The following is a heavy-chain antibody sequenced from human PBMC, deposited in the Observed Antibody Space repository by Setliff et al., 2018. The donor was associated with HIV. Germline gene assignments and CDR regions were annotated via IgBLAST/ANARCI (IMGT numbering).Heavy chain of an antibody. V-gene: IGHV4-38-2*01. CDR2: IYDSGST. J-gene: IGHJ4*02. D-gene: IGHD5-18*01. CDR3: ARTLRAGAMVSFDY. CDR1: GYSISSGYS. Sequence: SETLSLTCAVAGYSISSGYSWGWIRPPPGKGREWIGSIYDSGSTYNNTSLKSRVTISADTSKNQFSLKLTSVTAADTSVYSWARTLRAGAMVSFDYWGQGTLVTVSS.